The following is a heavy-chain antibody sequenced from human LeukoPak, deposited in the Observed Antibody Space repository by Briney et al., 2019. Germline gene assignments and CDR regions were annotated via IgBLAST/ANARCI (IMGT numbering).Heavy chain of an antibody. CDR2: IWHDGSRT. J-gene: IGHJ4*02. CDR1: GFTFDKYG. D-gene: IGHD1-26*01. CDR3: AGAISKGAGIDS. Sequence: GGSLRLSCATSGFTFDKYGIHWVRQAPGKGLEWVAVIWHDGSRTHYAGSLKGRFTISRDNSKDTAFLQMNSLTVEDTATYYCAGAISKGAGIDSWDQGTLVTVSS. V-gene: IGHV3-33*03.